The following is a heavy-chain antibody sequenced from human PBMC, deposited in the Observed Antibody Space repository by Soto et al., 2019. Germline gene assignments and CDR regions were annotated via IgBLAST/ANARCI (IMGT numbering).Heavy chain of an antibody. J-gene: IGHJ5*02. CDR2: INPNGGYT. CDR1: GYDFFKYN. Sequence: QVQLVQSGAEVKKPGASVKVSCKTSGYDFFKYNMHWVRQAPGQGLEWMGVINPNGGYTRHAQKLQGRVIMTRDTSSKRVYMELSGLTSADTAMYYCTRADSDVVILPDVRPLFDLWGQGALVTVSS. V-gene: IGHV1-46*01. CDR3: TRADSDVVILPDVRPLFDL. D-gene: IGHD2-21*02.